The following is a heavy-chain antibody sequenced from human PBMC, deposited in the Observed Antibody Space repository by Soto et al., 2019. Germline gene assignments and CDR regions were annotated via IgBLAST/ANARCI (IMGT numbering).Heavy chain of an antibody. CDR3: ARRGSYGGSFDY. CDR2: IYNSETA. J-gene: IGHJ4*02. V-gene: IGHV4-61*05. D-gene: IGHD3-16*01. CDR1: GGSSRRSSYF. Sequence: PSETLSLTCGVSGGSSRRSSYFWGWIRQPPGKGLEWIGYIYNSETADYNPSLKSRVAISVDTSKKQFSLKLSSVTAADTAVYYCARRGSYGGSFDYWGLGTLVTVSS.